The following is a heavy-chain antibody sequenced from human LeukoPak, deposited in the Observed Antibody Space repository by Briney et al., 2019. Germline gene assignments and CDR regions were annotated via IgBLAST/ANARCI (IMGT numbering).Heavy chain of an antibody. CDR2: IYYRGST. Sequence: PSETLSLTCTVSGGSISSYYWSWIRQPPGKGLEWIGYIYYRGSTNYNPSLKSRVTISVDTSKNQFSLKLSSVTAADTAVYYCARVRDAFDIWGQGTMVTVSS. J-gene: IGHJ3*02. V-gene: IGHV4-59*08. CDR1: GGSISSYY. CDR3: ARVRDAFDI.